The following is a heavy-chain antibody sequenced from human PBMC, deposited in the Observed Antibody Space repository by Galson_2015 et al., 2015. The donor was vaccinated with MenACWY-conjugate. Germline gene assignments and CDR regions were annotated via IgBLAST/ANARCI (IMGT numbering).Heavy chain of an antibody. Sequence: DSAKGRFTISRDNSKNTLYLQMNSLRAEDTAVYYCAKLEKGRYCDYWGQGTLVTVSS. CDR3: AKLEKGRYCDY. V-gene: IGHV3-23*01. J-gene: IGHJ4*02. D-gene: IGHD1-1*01.